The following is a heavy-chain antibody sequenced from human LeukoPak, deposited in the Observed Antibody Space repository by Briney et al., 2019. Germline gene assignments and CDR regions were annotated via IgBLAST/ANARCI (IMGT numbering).Heavy chain of an antibody. CDR2: ISHDGSNK. Sequence: PGGSLRLSCAASGFTFSSYEMNWVRQAPGKGLEWVAVISHDGSNKYYAASVKGRFTISRDNSKNTLYLQMNSLRAEDRAMYYCAKGSGTYGDILNYFDYWGQGTLVTVSS. J-gene: IGHJ4*02. CDR3: AKGSGTYGDILNYFDY. D-gene: IGHD1-26*01. CDR1: GFTFSSYE. V-gene: IGHV3-30*18.